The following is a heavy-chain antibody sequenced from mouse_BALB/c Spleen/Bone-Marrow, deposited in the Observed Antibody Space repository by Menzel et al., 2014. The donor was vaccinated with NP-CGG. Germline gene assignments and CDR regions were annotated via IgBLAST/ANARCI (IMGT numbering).Heavy chain of an antibody. D-gene: IGHD1-2*01. J-gene: IGHJ1*01. CDR2: INPDSSTI. CDR1: GFDFSRYW. V-gene: IGHV4-1*02. CDR3: ARPGYYGYQDV. Sequence: EVQRVESGGGLVQPGGSLKLSFAVSGFDFSRYWMTWVRQAPGKGLEWIGEINPDSSTINYTPSLKDKFIISRDNAKNTLYLQMSKVRSEDTALYYCARPGYYGYQDVWGAGTTVTVSS.